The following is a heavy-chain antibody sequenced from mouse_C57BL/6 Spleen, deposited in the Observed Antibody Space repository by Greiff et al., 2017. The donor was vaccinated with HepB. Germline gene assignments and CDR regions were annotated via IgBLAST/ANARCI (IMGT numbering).Heavy chain of an antibody. D-gene: IGHD1-2*01. CDR3: ARPDYGGFAY. J-gene: IGHJ3*01. Sequence: VQLQQSGAELVKPGASVKLSCKASGYTFTSYWMHWVKQRPGQGLEWIGMIHPNSGSTNYNEKFKSKATLTVDKSSSTAYMQRSSLTSEDSAVYYCARPDYGGFAYWGQGTLVTVSA. V-gene: IGHV1-64*01. CDR2: IHPNSGST. CDR1: GYTFTSYW.